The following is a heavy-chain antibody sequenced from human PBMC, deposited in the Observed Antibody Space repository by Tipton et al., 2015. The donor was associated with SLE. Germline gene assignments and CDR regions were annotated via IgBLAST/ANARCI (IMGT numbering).Heavy chain of an antibody. CDR2: IYYSGST. CDR3: ARDSYDFWSGYTPSGTMDV. V-gene: IGHV4-59*12. CDR1: GGSISSYY. D-gene: IGHD3-3*01. Sequence: TLSLTCTVSGGSISSYYWSWIRQPPGKGLEWIGYIYYSGSTYYNVSLKSRVTISIDTSKNQFSLRLSSVTAADTAVYYCARDSYDFWSGYTPSGTMDVWGKGTTVTVSS. J-gene: IGHJ6*03.